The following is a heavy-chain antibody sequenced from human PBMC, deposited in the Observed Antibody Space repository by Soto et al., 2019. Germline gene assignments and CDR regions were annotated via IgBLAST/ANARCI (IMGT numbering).Heavy chain of an antibody. CDR3: ASAKIAARPHYMDV. J-gene: IGHJ6*03. V-gene: IGHV4-31*03. Sequence: SETLSLTCTVSGGSISSGGYYWSWIRQHPGKGLEWIGYIYYSGSTYYNPSLKSRVTISVDTSKNQFSLKLSSVTAADTAVYYCASAKIAARPHYMDVWGKGTTVTVSS. D-gene: IGHD6-6*01. CDR1: GGSISSGGYY. CDR2: IYYSGST.